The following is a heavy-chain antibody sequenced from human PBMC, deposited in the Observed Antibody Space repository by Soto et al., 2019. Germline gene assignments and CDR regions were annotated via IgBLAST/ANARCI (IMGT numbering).Heavy chain of an antibody. D-gene: IGHD3-10*01. CDR1: GFTFNNYW. CDR2: VNREGSST. Sequence: GGSLRLSCAASGFTFNNYWMHWVRQGPGRGPEWVSRVNREGSSTTYADSVKGRFTISRDNAKNTLYLQMSSLRVEDTAVYYCARVGGGSGNYDYWGQGTQVTVSS. CDR3: ARVGGGSGNYDY. V-gene: IGHV3-74*03. J-gene: IGHJ4*02.